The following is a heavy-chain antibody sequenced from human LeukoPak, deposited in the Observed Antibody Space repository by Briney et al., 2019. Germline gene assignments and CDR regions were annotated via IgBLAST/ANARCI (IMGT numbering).Heavy chain of an antibody. D-gene: IGHD1-26*01. CDR3: ARGNEGATHYYSYYMDV. Sequence: SETLSLTCTVSGGSISSYYWSWIRQPAGKGLEWIGRIYTSGSTNYNPSLKSRVTMSVDTSKNQFSLKLSSVTAADTAVYYCARGNEGATHYYSYYMDVWGKGTTVTVSS. V-gene: IGHV4-4*07. CDR1: GGSISSYY. J-gene: IGHJ6*03. CDR2: IYTSGST.